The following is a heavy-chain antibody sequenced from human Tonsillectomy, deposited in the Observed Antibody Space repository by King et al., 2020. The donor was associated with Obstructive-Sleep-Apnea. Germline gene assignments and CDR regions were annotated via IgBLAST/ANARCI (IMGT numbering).Heavy chain of an antibody. J-gene: IGHJ3*02. CDR3: ARVVPMIVVVTTALDI. CDR1: GFTFSSYA. D-gene: IGHD3-22*01. Sequence: VESGGGVVQPGRSLRLSCAASGFTFSSYAMHWVRQAPGKGLEWVAVISYDGSNKYYADSVKGRFTISRDNSKNTLYLQMNSLRAEDTAVYYCARVVPMIVVVTTALDIWGQGTMVTVSS. CDR2: ISYDGSNK. V-gene: IGHV3-30*04.